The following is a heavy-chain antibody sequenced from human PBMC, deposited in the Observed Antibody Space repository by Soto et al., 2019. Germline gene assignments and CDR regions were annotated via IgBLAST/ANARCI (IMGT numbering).Heavy chain of an antibody. D-gene: IGHD4-4*01. J-gene: IGHJ6*03. CDR3: ARLPVTTFESGYYYYMDV. CDR2: IYPGDSDT. V-gene: IGHV5-51*01. CDR1: GYSFTSYW. Sequence: PGESLKISCKGSGYSFTSYWIGWVRQMPGKGLEWMGIIYPGDSDTRYSPSFQGQVTISADKSISTAYLQWSSLKASDTAMYYCARLPVTTFESGYYYYMDVWGKGTTVTVSS.